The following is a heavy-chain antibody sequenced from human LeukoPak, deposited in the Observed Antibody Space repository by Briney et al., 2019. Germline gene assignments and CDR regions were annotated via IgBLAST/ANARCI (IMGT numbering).Heavy chain of an antibody. D-gene: IGHD6-13*01. Sequence: GESLKISCKGSGYSFTNYWIGWVRQMPGKGLEWMGIIYPGDSDTKYSPSFQGQVTISADKSISTAYLQWSSLKASDTAMYYCARHVDHLSWPQIDYWGQGTLVTVSS. J-gene: IGHJ4*02. CDR2: IYPGDSDT. V-gene: IGHV5-51*01. CDR1: GYSFTNYW. CDR3: ARHVDHLSWPQIDY.